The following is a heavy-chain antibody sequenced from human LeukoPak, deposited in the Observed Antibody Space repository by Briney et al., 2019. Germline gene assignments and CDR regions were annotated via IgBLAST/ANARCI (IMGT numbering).Heavy chain of an antibody. D-gene: IGHD3-22*01. Sequence: GGSLRLSCAASGFTFSGSAMHWVRQSSDKGLEWVGRIRSKANNYATAYGASVKGRFTISRDDSKNTAYLQMNSLRAEDTAVYYCARAVNYYDSSGYFDHWGQGTLVTVSS. V-gene: IGHV3-73*01. CDR2: IRSKANNYAT. CDR3: ARAVNYYDSSGYFDH. J-gene: IGHJ4*02. CDR1: GFTFSGSA.